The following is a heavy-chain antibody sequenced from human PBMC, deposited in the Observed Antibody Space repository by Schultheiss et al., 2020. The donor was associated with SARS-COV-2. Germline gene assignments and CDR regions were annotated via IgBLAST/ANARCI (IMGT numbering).Heavy chain of an antibody. CDR2: MNPNSGNT. CDR1: GYTFTSYD. CDR3: ARESGVENNDAFDI. Sequence: ASVKVSCKASGYTFTSYDINWVRQATGQGLEWMGWMNPNSGNTGYAQKFQGRVTMTRNTSISTAYMELSRLRSDDTAVYYCARESGVENNDAFDIWGQGTMVTVSS. J-gene: IGHJ3*02. V-gene: IGHV1-8*01. D-gene: IGHD3-3*01.